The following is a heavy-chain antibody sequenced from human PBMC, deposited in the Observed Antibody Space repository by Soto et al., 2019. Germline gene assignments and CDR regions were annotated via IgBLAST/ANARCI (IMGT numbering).Heavy chain of an antibody. D-gene: IGHD3-22*01. CDR1: GGTFSSYA. Sequence: SVKVSCKASGGTFSSYAISWVRQAPGQGLEWMGGIIPIFGTANYAQKFQGRVTITADESTSTAYMELSSLRSEDTAVYYCASYDSSGYPFDYWGRGTLVTVSS. CDR3: ASYDSSGYPFDY. CDR2: IIPIFGTA. J-gene: IGHJ4*02. V-gene: IGHV1-69*13.